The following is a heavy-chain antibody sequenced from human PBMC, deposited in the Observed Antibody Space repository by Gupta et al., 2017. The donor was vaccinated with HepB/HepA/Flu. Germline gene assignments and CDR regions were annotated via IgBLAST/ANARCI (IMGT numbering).Heavy chain of an antibody. CDR3: ARDLSNYGYYGMDV. J-gene: IGHJ6*02. CDR1: GGSISSYY. Sequence: QVQLQESGPGLVKPSETLSLTCTVSGGSISSYYWSWIRQPPGKGLEWIGYIYYSGRTNYNPALKSRVTISVDTSKNQFARKLSSVTAADTAVYYCARDLSNYGYYGMDVWGQGTTVTVSS. D-gene: IGHD4-11*01. V-gene: IGHV4-59*01. CDR2: IYYSGRT.